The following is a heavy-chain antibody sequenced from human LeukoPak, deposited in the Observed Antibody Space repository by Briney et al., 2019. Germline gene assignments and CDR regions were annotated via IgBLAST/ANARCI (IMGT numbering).Heavy chain of an antibody. CDR1: GFSFSNYG. Sequence: GGSLRLSCAASGFSFSNYGIHWVRQAPGKGLEWMAVISYDGNNKYYADSVKGRFTISRDNSKNTLYLQMSSLRPEDTAVYYCAKDAIETGYYFDYWGQRTLVTVSS. CDR2: ISYDGNNK. V-gene: IGHV3-30*18. J-gene: IGHJ4*02. D-gene: IGHD2-21*01. CDR3: AKDAIETGYYFDY.